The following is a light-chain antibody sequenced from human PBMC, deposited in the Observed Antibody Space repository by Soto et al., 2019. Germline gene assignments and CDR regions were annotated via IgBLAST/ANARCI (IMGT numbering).Light chain of an antibody. Sequence: QSALTQPASVSGSPGQSINISCTGTSSDVGGYNYVSWYQHHPGKAPKLMIYDVSNRPSGVSNRFSGSKSGNTASLTISGLQPEDEADYYCCSYTTSNTRQIVFGTGTKLTVL. J-gene: IGLJ1*01. CDR2: DVS. CDR3: CSYTTSNTRQIV. CDR1: SSDVGGYNY. V-gene: IGLV2-14*03.